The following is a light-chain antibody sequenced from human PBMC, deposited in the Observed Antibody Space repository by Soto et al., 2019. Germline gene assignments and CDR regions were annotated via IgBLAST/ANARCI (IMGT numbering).Light chain of an antibody. CDR1: QSVSSSY. Sequence: EIVLTQSPDTLSLSPGERATLSCRASQSVSSSYLAWYQQRPGQAPRLLIYGASSRATGXPDRFSGSGSGTDFSLTISRLEPEDFAVYYCQQYGVSPTFGQGTKVDIK. CDR3: QQYGVSPT. CDR2: GAS. J-gene: IGKJ1*01. V-gene: IGKV3-20*01.